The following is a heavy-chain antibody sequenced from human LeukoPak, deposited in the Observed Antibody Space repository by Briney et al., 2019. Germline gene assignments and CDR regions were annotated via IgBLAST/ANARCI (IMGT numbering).Heavy chain of an antibody. D-gene: IGHD6-19*01. CDR3: AGERGEEYSSGWYKTNYFDN. Sequence: SETLSLTCTVAGDSVSSVTDYWAWIRQPPGKGLEWIASADYSGGTYYNPSLESRVTISADMSKKQISLTLTSVTGADTAVYYCAGERGEEYSSGWYKTNYFDNWGQGIRVTVSS. J-gene: IGHJ4*02. CDR2: ADYSGGT. V-gene: IGHV4-39*07. CDR1: GDSVSSVTDY.